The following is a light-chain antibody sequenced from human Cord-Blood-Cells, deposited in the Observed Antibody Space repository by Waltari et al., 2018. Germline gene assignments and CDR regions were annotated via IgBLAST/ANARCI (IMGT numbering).Light chain of an antibody. CDR1: QSVSSSY. V-gene: IGKV3-20*01. Sequence: EIVLTQSPGTLSLSPGERATLSCRASQSVSSSYLAWYQQKPGPAPRLLIYGASSRATGIPDRFSGSGSGTDFTLTISRLEPEDFAVYYCQQYGSPLLTFGGGTKVEIK. CDR2: GAS. CDR3: QQYGSPLLT. J-gene: IGKJ4*01.